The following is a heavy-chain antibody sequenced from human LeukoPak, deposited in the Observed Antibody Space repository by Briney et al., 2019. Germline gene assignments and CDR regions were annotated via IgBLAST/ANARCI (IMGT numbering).Heavy chain of an antibody. CDR3: ARPTDGDSTRYGMDV. CDR2: IYSGGST. D-gene: IGHD2-21*02. J-gene: IGHJ6*02. Sequence: PGGSLRLSCAASGFVVGGNYMSWVRQVPGKGLEWVSVIYSGGSTYYADSVKGRFSTSRDSSTSTLFLQMDSLRVEDTAMYYCARPTDGDSTRYGMDVWGQGTTVIVSS. CDR1: GFVVGGNY. V-gene: IGHV3-53*01.